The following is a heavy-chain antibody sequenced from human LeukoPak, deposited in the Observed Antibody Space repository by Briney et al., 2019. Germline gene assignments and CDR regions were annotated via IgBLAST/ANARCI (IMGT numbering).Heavy chain of an antibody. D-gene: IGHD2-15*01. J-gene: IGHJ6*02. V-gene: IGHV3-7*01. Sequence: GGSLRLSCAASGFTFSSYWMSWVRQAPGKGLEWVANIKQDGSEKYYVDSVKGRFTISRDNAKNSLYLQMSSLRAEDTAVYYCARRRYCSGGSCYSDYYYYGMDVWGQGTTVTVSS. CDR2: IKQDGSEK. CDR3: ARRRYCSGGSCYSDYYYYGMDV. CDR1: GFTFSSYW.